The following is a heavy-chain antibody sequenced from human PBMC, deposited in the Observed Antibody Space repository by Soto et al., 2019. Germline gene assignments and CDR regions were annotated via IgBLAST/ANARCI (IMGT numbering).Heavy chain of an antibody. CDR2: MNTNSGNT. D-gene: IGHD1-26*01. CDR3: ARERSSGAFDI. V-gene: IGHV1-8*01. Sequence: QVQLVQSGAEVKKPGASVKVSCKTSGYTFTSYDINWVRQATGQGVAWMGWMNTNSGNTAYAQKFQGRVTITRNTSISTAYMELSSLRSEDTAVYYCARERSSGAFDIWGQGTMVTVSS. CDR1: GYTFTSYD. J-gene: IGHJ3*02.